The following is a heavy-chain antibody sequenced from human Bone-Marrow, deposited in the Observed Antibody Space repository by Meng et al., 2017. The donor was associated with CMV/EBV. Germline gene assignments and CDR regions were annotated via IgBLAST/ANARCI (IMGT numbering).Heavy chain of an antibody. CDR1: GGSFSGYY. D-gene: IGHD2-21*01. Sequence: GSLRLSCAVYGGSFSGYYWSWIRQPPGKGLEWIGEINHSGSTNYNPSLKSRVTISVDTSKNQFPLKLSSVTAADTAVYYCARAGVFPRYFQHWGQGTLVTVSS. CDR3: ARAGVFPRYFQH. V-gene: IGHV4-34*01. CDR2: INHSGST. J-gene: IGHJ1*01.